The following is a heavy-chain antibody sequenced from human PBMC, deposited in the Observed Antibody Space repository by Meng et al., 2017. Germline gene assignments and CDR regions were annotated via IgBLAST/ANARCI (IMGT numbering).Heavy chain of an antibody. J-gene: IGHJ6*02. V-gene: IGHV1-69*06. Sequence: SVTVSCKASGGTFSSYAISWVRQAPGQGLEWMGGIIPIFGTANYAQKFQGRVTITADKSTSTAYMELSSLRSEDTAVYYCARDLYNDCSGGSCYSDGMDVWGQGTTVTVSS. CDR3: ARDLYNDCSGGSCYSDGMDV. CDR1: GGTFSSYA. D-gene: IGHD2-15*01. CDR2: IIPIFGTA.